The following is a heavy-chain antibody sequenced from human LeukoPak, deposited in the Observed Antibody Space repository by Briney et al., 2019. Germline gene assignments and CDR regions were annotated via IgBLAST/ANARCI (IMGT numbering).Heavy chain of an antibody. Sequence: GASVKVSCKASGYTFTSYGISWVRQAPGQGLEWMGWMNPNSGNTGYAQKFQGRVTITRNTSISTAYMELSSLRSEDTAVYYCARGPHVLRFLEWLSDGLDYWGQGTLVTVSS. V-gene: IGHV1-8*03. CDR2: MNPNSGNT. CDR1: GYTFTSYG. CDR3: ARGPHVLRFLEWLSDGLDY. D-gene: IGHD3-3*01. J-gene: IGHJ4*02.